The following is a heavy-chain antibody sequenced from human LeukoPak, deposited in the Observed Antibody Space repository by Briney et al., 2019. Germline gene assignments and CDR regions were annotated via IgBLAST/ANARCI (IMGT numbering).Heavy chain of an antibody. V-gene: IGHV3-7*01. D-gene: IGHD2-15*01. CDR1: GFTFRNYW. Sequence: GGSLRLSCAVSGFTFRNYWMSWVCKAPGKGLEWVANIEDDGGEKYYVDSVKGRFSISRDNARNSLFLQMNSLRLEDTAVYYCARVSSGGTGGSCYKPNDNWGQGTLVTVSS. J-gene: IGHJ4*02. CDR3: ARVSSGGTGGSCYKPNDN. CDR2: IEDDGGEK.